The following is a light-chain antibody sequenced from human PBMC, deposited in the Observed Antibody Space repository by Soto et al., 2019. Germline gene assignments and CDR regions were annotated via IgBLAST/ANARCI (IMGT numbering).Light chain of an antibody. CDR2: GAS. Sequence: EIVLTQTPGTLSRPPGERATLSCRASQSVSNNYLAWYQQTRGQAPRLLIYGASNRAAGMPDRFSGSGSGKDFTLTISRLEPEDSAVYYCQQYGSSRTFGQGTKVDIK. J-gene: IGKJ1*01. CDR3: QQYGSSRT. V-gene: IGKV3-20*01. CDR1: QSVSNNY.